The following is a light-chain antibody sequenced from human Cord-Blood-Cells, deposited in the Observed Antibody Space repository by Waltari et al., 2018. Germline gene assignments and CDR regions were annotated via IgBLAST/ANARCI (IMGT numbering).Light chain of an antibody. V-gene: IGKV1-39*01. Sequence: DIQMTQSPSSLSASVGERVTITCRASQSISSYLNWYQQKPGKAPKLRIYAASSLQSGVPSRFSGSGSGTDFTLTISSLQPEDFATYYCQQSYSTPVITFDQGTRLEIK. CDR1: QSISSY. CDR2: AAS. CDR3: QQSYSTPVIT. J-gene: IGKJ5*01.